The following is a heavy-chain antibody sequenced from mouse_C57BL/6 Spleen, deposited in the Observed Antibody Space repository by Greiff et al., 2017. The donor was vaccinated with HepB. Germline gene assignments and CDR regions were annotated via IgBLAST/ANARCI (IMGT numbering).Heavy chain of an antibody. Sequence: EVKLVESGPELVKPGASVKMSCKASGYTFTDYNMHWVKQSHGKSLEWIGYINPNNGGTSYNQKFKGKATLTVNKSSSTAYMELRSLTSEDSAVYYCARRGELVFDYWGQGTTLTVSS. CDR1: GYTFTDYN. V-gene: IGHV1-22*01. D-gene: IGHD4-1*01. CDR3: ARRGELVFDY. CDR2: INPNNGGT. J-gene: IGHJ2*01.